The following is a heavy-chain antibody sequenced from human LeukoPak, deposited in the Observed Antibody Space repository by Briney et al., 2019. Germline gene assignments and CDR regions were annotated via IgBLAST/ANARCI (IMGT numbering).Heavy chain of an antibody. CDR2: MNPNSGNT. Sequence: ASVKVSCKASGYTFTSYDINWVRQATGQGLEWMGWMNPNSGNTGYAQKFQGRVTMTRNTSISTAYMELSSLRSEDTAVYYCARDPSSGWYYCYYYYGMDVWGQGTTVTVSS. D-gene: IGHD6-19*01. CDR3: ARDPSSGWYYCYYYYGMDV. V-gene: IGHV1-8*01. CDR1: GYTFTSYD. J-gene: IGHJ6*02.